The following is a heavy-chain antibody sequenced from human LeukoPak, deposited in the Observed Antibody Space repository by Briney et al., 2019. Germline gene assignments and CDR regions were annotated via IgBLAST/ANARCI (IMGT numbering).Heavy chain of an antibody. CDR3: ARLGDYGDYPTFDY. D-gene: IGHD4-17*01. CDR1: GYTFTGYY. Sequence: GASVKVSCKASGYTFTGYYMHWVRQAPGQGLEWMGWINPNSGGTDYAQKFQGRVTMTRDTSISTAYMELSRLRSDDTAVYYCARLGDYGDYPTFDYWGQGTLVTVSS. V-gene: IGHV1-2*02. CDR2: INPNSGGT. J-gene: IGHJ4*02.